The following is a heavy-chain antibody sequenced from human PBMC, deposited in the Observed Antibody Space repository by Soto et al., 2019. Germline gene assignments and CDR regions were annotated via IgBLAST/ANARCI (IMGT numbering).Heavy chain of an antibody. V-gene: IGHV1-18*01. CDR3: ARGRYGDY. CDR1: GYTFTSYG. J-gene: IGHJ4*02. Sequence: QVHLVQSGAEVKKPGASVKVSCKASGYTFTSYGITWVRQAPGQGLEWMGWISAHNGTTDYAQKLQGRVIVTRDTATSAGYMERRSRRSAAAAVYYCARGRYGDYWGQGALVTVSS. D-gene: IGHD1-1*01. CDR2: ISAHNGTT.